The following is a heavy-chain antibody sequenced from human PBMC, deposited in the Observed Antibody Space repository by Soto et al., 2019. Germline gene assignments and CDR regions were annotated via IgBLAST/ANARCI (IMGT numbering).Heavy chain of an antibody. CDR3: ARDLGRDVAVAGNYIDY. CDR1: GDSVSSNSAA. J-gene: IGHJ4*02. Sequence: SQTLSLTCAISGDSVSSNSAAWNWIRQSPSRGLEWLGRTYYRSKWYNDYAVSVKSRITINPDTSKNQFSLQLNSVTPEDTAVYYCARDLGRDVAVAGNYIDYWGQGTLVTVSS. D-gene: IGHD6-19*01. V-gene: IGHV6-1*01. CDR2: TYYRSKWYN.